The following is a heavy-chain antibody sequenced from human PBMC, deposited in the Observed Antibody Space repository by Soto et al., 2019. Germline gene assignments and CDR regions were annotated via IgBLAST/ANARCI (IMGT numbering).Heavy chain of an antibody. V-gene: IGHV4-38-2*01. D-gene: IGHD6-19*01. CDR1: GYSISGGYY. CDR3: ARVSVNKAVAAPNWFDP. Sequence: PSETLSLTCAVSGYSISGGYYWGWIRQPPGKGLEWIGSIYHSGSTYYNPSLKSRVTISVDTSKNQFSLKLSSVTAADTAVYYCARVSVNKAVAAPNWFDPWGQGTLVTVSS. CDR2: IYHSGST. J-gene: IGHJ5*02.